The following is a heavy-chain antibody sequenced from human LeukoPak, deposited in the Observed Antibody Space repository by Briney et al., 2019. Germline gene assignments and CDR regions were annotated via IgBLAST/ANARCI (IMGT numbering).Heavy chain of an antibody. J-gene: IGHJ4*02. D-gene: IGHD2-15*01. Sequence: PGRSLRLSCVASGFTFSRYGMHWVRQAPGEGLEWVAVIWYDGSYKYYADSVKGRFTISRDNPKNTLYLQMNSLRAEDTPVYYCARDWKYCSGGTCYGGFDYWGQGTLVTVSS. CDR3: ARDWKYCSGGTCYGGFDY. CDR2: IWYDGSYK. V-gene: IGHV3-33*01. CDR1: GFTFSRYG.